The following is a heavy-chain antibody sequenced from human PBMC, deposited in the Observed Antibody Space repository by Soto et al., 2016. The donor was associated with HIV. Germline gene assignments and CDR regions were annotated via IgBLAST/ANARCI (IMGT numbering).Heavy chain of an antibody. D-gene: IGHD3-22*01. V-gene: IGHV1-2*02. J-gene: IGHJ3*02. CDR3: ARQRGTMIVVVASDAFDI. Sequence: QVQLVQSWAEVRKSGASVKVSCSFSGFTITSYGIHWVQQSPGQGLEWMGWINPGNGSPSYAKKFQGRFTMTRDMSTTTAYTDLSSLTSEDMAVYYYARQRGTMIVVVASDAFDIWGQGTMVTSLQ. CDR1: GFTITSYG. CDR2: INPGNGSP.